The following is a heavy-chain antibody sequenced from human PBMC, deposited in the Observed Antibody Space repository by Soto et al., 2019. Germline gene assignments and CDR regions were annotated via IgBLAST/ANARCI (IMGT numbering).Heavy chain of an antibody. V-gene: IGHV1-69*13. D-gene: IGHD3-22*01. CDR3: ASTGYYDSSGPFDY. CDR1: GGTFSSYA. J-gene: IGHJ4*02. Sequence: SVKVSCKASGGTFSSYAISWVRQAPGQGLEWMGGIIPIFGTANYAQKFQGRVTITADESTSTAYMELSSLRSEDTAVYYCASTGYYDSSGPFDYWGQGTLVTVS. CDR2: IIPIFGTA.